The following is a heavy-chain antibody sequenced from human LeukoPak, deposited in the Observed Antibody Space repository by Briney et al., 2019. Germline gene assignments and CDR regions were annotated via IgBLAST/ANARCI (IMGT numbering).Heavy chain of an antibody. V-gene: IGHV3-30*03. CDR3: ARRVRYYYYYMDV. Sequence: GGSLRLSCAASGFTFSSYGMHWVRQAPGKGLEWVAVISYDGSNKYYADSVKGRFTISRDNAKNSLYLQMNSLRAEDTAVYYCARRVRYYYYYMDVWGKGTTVTISS. CDR1: GFTFSSYG. CDR2: ISYDGSNK. D-gene: IGHD3-22*01. J-gene: IGHJ6*03.